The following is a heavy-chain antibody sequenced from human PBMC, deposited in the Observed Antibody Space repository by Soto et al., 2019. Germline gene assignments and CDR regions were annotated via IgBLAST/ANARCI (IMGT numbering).Heavy chain of an antibody. CDR2: ISAYNGNT. Sequence: QVQLVQSGAEVKKPGASVKVSCKASGYTFASYAISWMRQAPGQGLEWMGWISAYNGNTNYAQKLQGRVTMTTDPSKSPAYLGLRSLRSDDTAVYYCARDPPPPDYWGQGTLVTVSS. CDR1: GYTFASYA. CDR3: ARDPPPPDY. J-gene: IGHJ4*02. V-gene: IGHV1-18*01.